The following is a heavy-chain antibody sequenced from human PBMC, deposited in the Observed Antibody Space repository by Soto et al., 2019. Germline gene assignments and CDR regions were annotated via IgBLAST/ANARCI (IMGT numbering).Heavy chain of an antibody. CDR2: INHSGST. D-gene: IGHD3-3*01. J-gene: IGHJ6*02. CDR3: ARGKLRITIFGVAIPYYYYGMDV. V-gene: IGHV4-34*01. Sequence: NPSETLSLTCSVYVGSFSGYYWSWRRQPPGKGLEWIGEINHSGSTNYNPSLKSRVTISVDTSKNQFSLKLSSVTAADTAVYYCARGKLRITIFGVAIPYYYYGMDVWGQGTTVTVSS. CDR1: VGSFSGYY.